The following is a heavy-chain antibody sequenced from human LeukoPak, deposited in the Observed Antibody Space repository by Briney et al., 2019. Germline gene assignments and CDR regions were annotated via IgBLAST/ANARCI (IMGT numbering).Heavy chain of an antibody. Sequence: PGRSLRLSCAASGFTFSSYAMHWVRQAPGKGLEWVAVISYDGSSKYYADSVKGRFTISRDNSKNTLYLQMNSLRAEDTAVYYCARDRGDILTGYYKDWGQGTLVTVSS. V-gene: IGHV3-30-3*01. CDR1: GFTFSSYA. D-gene: IGHD3-9*01. CDR2: ISYDGSSK. J-gene: IGHJ4*02. CDR3: ARDRGDILTGYYKD.